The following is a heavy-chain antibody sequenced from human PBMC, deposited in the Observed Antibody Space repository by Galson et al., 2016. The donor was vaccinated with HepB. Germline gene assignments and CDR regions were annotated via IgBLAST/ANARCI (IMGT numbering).Heavy chain of an antibody. CDR1: GLTFSSYG. Sequence: SLRLSCAASGLTFSSYGMHWVRQAPGKGLEWVAFIWYDGSNKYYADSVKGRFTISRDNSKKTLYLQMNSLRAEDTAVYYCARDSDQYCSTTSCYDGYFDYWSQGTRVTVSS. V-gene: IGHV3-33*01. D-gene: IGHD2-2*01. CDR2: IWYDGSNK. CDR3: ARDSDQYCSTTSCYDGYFDY. J-gene: IGHJ4*02.